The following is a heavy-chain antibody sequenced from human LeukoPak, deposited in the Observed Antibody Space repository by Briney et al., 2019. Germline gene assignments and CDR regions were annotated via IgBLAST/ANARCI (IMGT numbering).Heavy chain of an antibody. D-gene: IGHD6-13*01. CDR1: GFTVSSNH. V-gene: IGHV3-53*05. CDR3: ARVLDSSSWYVGYYYYYYGMDV. J-gene: IGHJ6*04. Sequence: GGSLRLSCAASGFTVSSNHMSWVRQAPGKGLEWVSVIYSGGSTDYADSVKGRFTISRDNSKNTLYLQMNSLRAEDTAVYYCARVLDSSSWYVGYYYYYYGMDVWGKGTTVTVSS. CDR2: IYSGGST.